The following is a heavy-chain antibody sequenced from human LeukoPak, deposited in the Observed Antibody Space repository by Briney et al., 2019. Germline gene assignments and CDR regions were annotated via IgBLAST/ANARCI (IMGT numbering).Heavy chain of an antibody. CDR1: GFTFSSYA. CDR2: ISYDGSNK. J-gene: IGHJ4*02. Sequence: GRSLRLSCAASGFTFSSYAMHWVRQAPGKGLEWVAVISYDGSNKYYADSVKGRFTISRDNSKNTLYLQMNSLRAEDTAVYYCASDRNYAYWGQGTLVTVSS. V-gene: IGHV3-30-3*01. D-gene: IGHD1-7*01. CDR3: ASDRNYAY.